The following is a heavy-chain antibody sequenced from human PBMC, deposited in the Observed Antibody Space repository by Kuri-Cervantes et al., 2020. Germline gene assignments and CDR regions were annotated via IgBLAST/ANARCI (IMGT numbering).Heavy chain of an antibody. J-gene: IGHJ4*02. CDR3: ARPITMVRGVITEFDY. CDR2: IYPGDSDT. CDR1: GYSFTSYW. Sequence: GGSLRLSCKGSGYSFTSYWIGWVRQMPGKGLEWTGIIYPGDSDTRYSPSFQGQVTISADKSISTAYLQWSSLKASDTAMYYCARPITMVRGVITEFDYWGQGTLVTVSS. D-gene: IGHD3-10*01. V-gene: IGHV5-51*01.